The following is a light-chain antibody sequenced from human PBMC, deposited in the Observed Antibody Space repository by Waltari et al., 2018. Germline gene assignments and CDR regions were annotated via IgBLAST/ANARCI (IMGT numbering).Light chain of an antibody. CDR3: QKYNSAPLT. Sequence: DIQMTKSPSSLSASVGDRVTITCQARQDISNYLNWYQQKPGKAPKLLIYDASNLETGVTSRFSGSGSGTDFTFTISSLQPEDIATYYCQKYNSAPLTFGGGTKVEIK. V-gene: IGKV1-33*01. CDR2: DAS. J-gene: IGKJ4*01. CDR1: QDISNY.